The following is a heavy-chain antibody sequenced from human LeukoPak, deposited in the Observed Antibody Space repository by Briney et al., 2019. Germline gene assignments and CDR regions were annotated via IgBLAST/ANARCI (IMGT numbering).Heavy chain of an antibody. V-gene: IGHV3-23*01. J-gene: IGHJ4*02. CDR3: AKRTMSAFDS. CDR1: GFTFRTYA. CDR2: ISGSGNGT. Sequence: GGSLRLSCAASGFTFRTYAMNWVRQAPGKGLEWLSGISGSGNGTYYADSVKGRFIVSRDNSKNMVYLQMNSLTVEDTATYYCAKRTMSAFDSWGQGTLLIVSS.